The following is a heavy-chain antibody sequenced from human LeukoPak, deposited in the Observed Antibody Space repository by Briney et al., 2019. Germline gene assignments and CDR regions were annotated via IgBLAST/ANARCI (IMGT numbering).Heavy chain of an antibody. CDR2: IKWNGDST. D-gene: IGHD4-11*01. J-gene: IGHJ4*02. Sequence: GGSLRLSCAASGFTFDDYGMSWVRQAPGKGLEWISGIKWNGDSTGYADSVKGRFTISRDNAKNFLHLQMNSLRAEDTAVYYCARDDNYGIFVNVDYWGQGTLVTVSS. CDR3: ARDDNYGIFVNVDY. V-gene: IGHV3-20*04. CDR1: GFTFDDYG.